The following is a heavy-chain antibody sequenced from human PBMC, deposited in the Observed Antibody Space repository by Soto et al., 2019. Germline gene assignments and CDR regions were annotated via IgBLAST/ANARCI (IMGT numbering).Heavy chain of an antibody. CDR3: ARGSSNWSYYFDF. CDR1: GFTFSSYS. Sequence: EVHLVESGGGLVQPGGSLILSCAASGFTFSSYSLNWVRQAPGNGLEWVSYITSSGTTVYYADSVRGRFTISRDNAKNSLYLQMNSLRDDATAVYYCARGSSNWSYYFDFWGQGTLVTVSS. D-gene: IGHD6-13*01. CDR2: ITSSGTTV. V-gene: IGHV3-48*02. J-gene: IGHJ4*02.